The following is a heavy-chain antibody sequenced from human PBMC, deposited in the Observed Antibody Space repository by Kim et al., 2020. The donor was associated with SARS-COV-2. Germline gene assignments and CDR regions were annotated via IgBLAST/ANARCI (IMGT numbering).Heavy chain of an antibody. J-gene: IGHJ4*02. V-gene: IGHV3-30*18. CDR2: ISYDGSNK. CDR3: GKDRMSTSCPGSY. Sequence: GGSLRLSCAASGFTFSSYGMHWVRQAPGKGLEWVAVISYDGSNKYYGDSVKGRFTISRDNSKNTLYLQMDSLRAEDTAVYFCGKDRMSTSCPGSYWGQGTLVTVSS. CDR1: GFTFSSYG. D-gene: IGHD2-2*01.